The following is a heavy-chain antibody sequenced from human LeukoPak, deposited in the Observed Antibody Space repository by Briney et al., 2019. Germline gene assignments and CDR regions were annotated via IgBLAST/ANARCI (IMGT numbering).Heavy chain of an antibody. V-gene: IGHV4-59*01. J-gene: IGHJ3*02. CDR1: GGSISSYY. Sequence: SETLSLTCTVSGGSISSYYWNWIRQPPGKGLEWIGYIYYSGSTNYNPSLKSRVTISVDTSKNQFSLKLSSVTAADTAVYYCAGYDPLGPGAFDIWGQGTMVTVSS. CDR2: IYYSGST. CDR3: AGYDPLGPGAFDI. D-gene: IGHD7-27*01.